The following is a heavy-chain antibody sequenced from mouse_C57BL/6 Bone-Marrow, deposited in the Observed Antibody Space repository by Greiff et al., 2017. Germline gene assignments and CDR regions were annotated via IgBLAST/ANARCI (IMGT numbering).Heavy chain of an antibody. CDR1: GYTFTSYW. Sequence: QVQLQQPGTELVKPGASVKLSCKASGYTFTSYWMHWVKQRPGQGLEWIGNINPSNGATNYPAKFKSTATLTVDKSSSTAYLQLSSLTSEDSAVYYCARWGPYYDGSIPDYWGQGTTLTGSS. J-gene: IGHJ2*01. D-gene: IGHD1-1*01. CDR3: ARWGPYYDGSIPDY. CDR2: INPSNGAT. V-gene: IGHV1-53*01.